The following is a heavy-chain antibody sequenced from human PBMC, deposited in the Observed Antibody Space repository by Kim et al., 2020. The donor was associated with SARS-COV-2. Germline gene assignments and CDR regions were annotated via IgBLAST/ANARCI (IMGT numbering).Heavy chain of an antibody. V-gene: IGHV4-39*01. J-gene: IGHJ4*02. D-gene: IGHD2-15*01. CDR3: ARQIVVVVAGTFDY. Sequence: NPSLKSRVTISVDTSKNQFSLKLSSVTAADTAVYYCARQIVVVVAGTFDYWGQGTLVTVSS.